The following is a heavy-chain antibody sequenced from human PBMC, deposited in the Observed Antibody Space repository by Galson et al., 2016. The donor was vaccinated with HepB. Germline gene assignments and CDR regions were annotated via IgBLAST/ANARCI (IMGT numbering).Heavy chain of an antibody. CDR3: ARDLDNYGMDV. CDR1: GHTFSSHD. D-gene: IGHD3/OR15-3a*01. CDR2: MNPNSGNT. J-gene: IGHJ6*02. V-gene: IGHV1-8*01. Sequence: SVKVSCKASGHTFSSHDINWVRQAPGQGLEWMGWMNPNSGNTGYAQKFQGRVTMTRNTSISTAYMELSSLGFEDTAVYYCARDLDNYGMDVWGQGTTVTVSS.